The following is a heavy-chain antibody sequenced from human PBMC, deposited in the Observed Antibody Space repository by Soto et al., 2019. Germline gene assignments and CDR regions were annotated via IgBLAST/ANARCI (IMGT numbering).Heavy chain of an antibody. CDR1: GGSISSSNW. D-gene: IGHD1-26*01. V-gene: IGHV4-4*02. Sequence: KSSETLSLTCAVSGGSISSSNWWSWIRQPPGKGLEWIGEINHSGSTNYNPSLKSRVTISVDTSKNQFSLKLSSVTAADTAVYYCARGMGELLRYYYNGMDVWGQGTTVTVSS. J-gene: IGHJ6*02. CDR2: INHSGST. CDR3: ARGMGELLRYYYNGMDV.